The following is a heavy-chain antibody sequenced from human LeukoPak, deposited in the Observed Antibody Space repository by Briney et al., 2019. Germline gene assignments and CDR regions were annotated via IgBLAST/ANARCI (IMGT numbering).Heavy chain of an antibody. V-gene: IGHV1-2*02. CDR1: GYTFTGYY. CDR3: ARGMYSGSYFRYEF. J-gene: IGHJ4*02. D-gene: IGHD1-26*01. Sequence: ASVKVSCKASGYTFTGYYMHWVRQAPGQGLEWMGWINPNSGGTNYAQALQARVRMTADTSTSTAYMELRSLRSDDTAIYYCARGMYSGSYFRYEFWGQGTVVTVSS. CDR2: INPNSGGT.